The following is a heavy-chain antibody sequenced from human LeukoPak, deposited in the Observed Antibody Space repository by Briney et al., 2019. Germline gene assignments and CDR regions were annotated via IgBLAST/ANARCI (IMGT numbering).Heavy chain of an antibody. V-gene: IGHV4-59*01. D-gene: IGHD3-10*01. CDR2: IYYSGST. CDR3: ASGYYYGSGSYSPLYYYYMDV. Sequence: PSETLSLTCTVSGGSISSYYWSWIRQPPGKGLEWIGYIYYSGSTNYNPSLKSRVTISVDTSKNQFSLKLSSVTAADTAVYYCASGYYYGSGSYSPLYYYYMDVWGKGTTVTISS. CDR1: GGSISSYY. J-gene: IGHJ6*03.